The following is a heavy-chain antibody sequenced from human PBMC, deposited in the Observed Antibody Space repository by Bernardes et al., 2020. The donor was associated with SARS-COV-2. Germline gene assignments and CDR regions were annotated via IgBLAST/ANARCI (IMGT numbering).Heavy chain of an antibody. CDR3: ARNLPPAHSGRGYDY. CDR1: GGSISSYS. D-gene: IGHD6-25*01. Sequence: SETLSLTCTVSGGSISSYSWTWSRQRAGKGLEWLWRSYTIGSSNYNPSLKSRVTMSVDTSKNQFSLKLRSVTAAATAVYYCARNLPPAHSGRGYDYWGQGILVIVSS. J-gene: IGHJ4*02. CDR2: SYTIGSS. V-gene: IGHV4-4*07.